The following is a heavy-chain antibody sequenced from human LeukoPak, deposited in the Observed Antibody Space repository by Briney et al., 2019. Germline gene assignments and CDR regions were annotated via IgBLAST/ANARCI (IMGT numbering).Heavy chain of an antibody. D-gene: IGHD3-10*01. CDR1: GGTFSSYA. CDR2: ISAYNGNT. CDR3: ARERGSGSYLN. Sequence: ASVKVSCKASGGTFSSYAISWVRQAPGQGLEWMGWISAYNGNTNYAQKLQGRVTMTTDTSTSTAYMELRSLRSDDTAVYYCARERGSGSYLNWGQGTLVTVSS. V-gene: IGHV1-18*01. J-gene: IGHJ4*02.